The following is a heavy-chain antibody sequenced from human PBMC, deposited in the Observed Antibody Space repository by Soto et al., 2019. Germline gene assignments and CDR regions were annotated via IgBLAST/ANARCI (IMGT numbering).Heavy chain of an antibody. CDR1: GGTFSSYT. CDR3: ASGYCSGGSCYSAGYYYYMDV. V-gene: IGHV1-69*02. CDR2: IIPILGIA. J-gene: IGHJ6*03. D-gene: IGHD2-15*01. Sequence: SAKVSCKASGGTFSSYTISWVRQAPGQGLEWMGRIIPILGIANYAQKFQGRVTITADKSTSTAYMELSSLRSEDTAVYYCASGYCSGGSCYSAGYYYYMDVWGKGTTVTVSS.